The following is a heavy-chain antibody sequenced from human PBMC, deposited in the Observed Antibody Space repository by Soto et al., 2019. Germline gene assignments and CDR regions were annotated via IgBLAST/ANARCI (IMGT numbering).Heavy chain of an antibody. CDR2: ISAYNGDT. J-gene: IGHJ5*02. Sequence: QLVQSGTEVKKPGASVKVSCKASGYKFKRYAPSWVRQVPGQGLEWMGWISAYNGDTKYAQRVQDRVTITADTSRSIAHREMGSMGSDDTAVYFCARDVLILSGSPGNCFGRWGQGTLGSVSS. CDR3: ARDVLILSGSPGNCFGR. D-gene: IGHD1-26*01. CDR1: GYKFKRYA. V-gene: IGHV1-18*01.